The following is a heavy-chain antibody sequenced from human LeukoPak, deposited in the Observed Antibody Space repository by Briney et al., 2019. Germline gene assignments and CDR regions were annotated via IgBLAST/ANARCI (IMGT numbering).Heavy chain of an antibody. V-gene: IGHV3-21*01. D-gene: IGHD2-2*01. Sequence: PGGSLRLSCAASGFTFSSHSMNWVRQAPGKGLEWVSSISPSGHYIYYADSVEGRFTTSRDNAKNSLYLQMNSLRAEDTAVYYCTRDLSSSTSCYSYWGQGTLVTVSS. CDR1: GFTFSSHS. CDR2: ISPSGHYI. J-gene: IGHJ4*02. CDR3: TRDLSSSTSCYSY.